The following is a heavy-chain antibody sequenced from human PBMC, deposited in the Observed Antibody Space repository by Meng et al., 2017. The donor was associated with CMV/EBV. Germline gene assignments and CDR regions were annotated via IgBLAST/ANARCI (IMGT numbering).Heavy chain of an antibody. CDR2: IYTSGSN. Sequence: QGKLTGTGPGPGKPAEDMSLTGTVSGGRISSSCWGWIRQPAGKGLEWIGRIYTSGSNNYNPSLKSRVTMSVDTSKNQFSLKLSSVTAADTAVYYCAREMPIAAAGCFDYWGQGTLVTVSS. CDR1: GGRISSSC. D-gene: IGHD6-13*01. CDR3: AREMPIAAAGCFDY. V-gene: IGHV4-4*07. J-gene: IGHJ4*02.